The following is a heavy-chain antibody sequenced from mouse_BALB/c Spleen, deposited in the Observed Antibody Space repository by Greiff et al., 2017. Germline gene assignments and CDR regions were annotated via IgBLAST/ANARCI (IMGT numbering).Heavy chain of an antibody. Sequence: EVMLVESGGGLVKPGGSLKLSCAASGFTFSDYYMYWVRQTPEKRLEWVATISDGGSYTYYPDSVKGRFTISRDNAKNNLYLQMSSLKSEDTAMYYCARERAVYYDYAMDYWGQGTSVTVSS. J-gene: IGHJ4*01. CDR1: GFTFSDYY. D-gene: IGHD2-4*01. CDR2: ISDGGSYT. V-gene: IGHV5-4*02. CDR3: ARERAVYYDYAMDY.